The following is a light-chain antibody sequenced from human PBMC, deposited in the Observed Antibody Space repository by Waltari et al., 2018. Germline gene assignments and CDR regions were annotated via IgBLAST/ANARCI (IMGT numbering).Light chain of an antibody. CDR3: ASYTSSKTWV. Sequence: QSALTQPASVSGSPGQSITISCTGTSSDVGGYDYVSWYQQHPGKAPKPMIFDVAKRPSGVSDRFSGSKSGTTASLTMSGLHTEDEADYYCASYTSSKTWVFGGGTKLTVL. CDR1: SSDVGGYDY. CDR2: DVA. J-gene: IGLJ3*02. V-gene: IGLV2-14*01.